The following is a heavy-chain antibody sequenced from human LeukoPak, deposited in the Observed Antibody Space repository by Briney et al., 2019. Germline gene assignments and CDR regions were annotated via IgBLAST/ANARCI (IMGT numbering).Heavy chain of an antibody. CDR1: GFSFSSNW. J-gene: IGHJ4*02. CDR2: VNSDGSGT. V-gene: IGHV3-74*01. D-gene: IGHD1-26*01. Sequence: GGSLRLSCAASGFSFSSNWMHWVRQAPGKGLVWVSRVNSDGSGTSYADSVKGRFTISRDNAKNTLYLQMNSLRAEDTAVYYCAKGGKWDVTPFDYWGQGTLVTVSS. CDR3: AKGGKWDVTPFDY.